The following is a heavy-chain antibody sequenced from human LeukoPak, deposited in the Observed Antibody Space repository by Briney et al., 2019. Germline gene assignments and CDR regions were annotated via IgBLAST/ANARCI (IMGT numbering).Heavy chain of an antibody. CDR1: GYTFTNYY. V-gene: IGHV1-2*06. J-gene: IGHJ4*02. Sequence: ASVKVSCKASGYTFTNYYMHWVRQAPGQGLEWMGRINPNSGGTNYAQKFQGRVTMTRDTSISTAYMELSRLRSDDTAVYYCARDPQPRIVGATSLFDYWGQGTLVTVSS. D-gene: IGHD1-26*01. CDR2: INPNSGGT. CDR3: ARDPQPRIVGATSLFDY.